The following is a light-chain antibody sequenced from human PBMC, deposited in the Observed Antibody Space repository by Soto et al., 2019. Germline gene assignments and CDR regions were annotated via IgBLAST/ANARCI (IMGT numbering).Light chain of an antibody. Sequence: QSVLTQPASVSVSPGQSITISCTGTSSDVGGYNYVSWYQQHPGKAPKLMIYDVSNRPSGVSNRFSGSKSGNTASLTISGLQAEDEADYYCSSYTSSSNYVFGTGTRSPS. J-gene: IGLJ1*01. CDR3: SSYTSSSNYV. V-gene: IGLV2-14*01. CDR1: SSDVGGYNY. CDR2: DVS.